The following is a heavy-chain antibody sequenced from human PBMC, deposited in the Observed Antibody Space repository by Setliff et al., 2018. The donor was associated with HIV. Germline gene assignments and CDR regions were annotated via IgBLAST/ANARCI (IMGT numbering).Heavy chain of an antibody. Sequence: GGSLRLSCAVSGFTLSTFSMSWVRQAPGKGLEWVSAISSKDGSTYYADSVRGRFTISRDNSKNTLYLQMNSLRAEDTAVYYCAKSSWWEPRAYWGQGTLVTVSS. D-gene: IGHD2-15*01. CDR3: AKSSWWEPRAY. V-gene: IGHV3-23*01. J-gene: IGHJ4*02. CDR2: ISSKDGST. CDR1: GFTLSTFS.